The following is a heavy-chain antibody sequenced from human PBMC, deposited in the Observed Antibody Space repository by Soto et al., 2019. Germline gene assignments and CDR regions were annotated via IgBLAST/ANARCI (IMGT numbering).Heavy chain of an antibody. CDR3: SAPSDDHSDY. CDR1: GGSITSAKYY. Sequence: QLQLQESGPGLVKPSQTLSLTCTVSGGSITSAKYYWSWIRQPPGKGLEWIGCIYYTGSTYYNPSLKRRVTISMYTSKNLFSLKLGSVPAADTALYYCSAPSDDHSDYWGQGALVTVSS. CDR2: IYYTGST. J-gene: IGHJ4*02. V-gene: IGHV4-30-4*01.